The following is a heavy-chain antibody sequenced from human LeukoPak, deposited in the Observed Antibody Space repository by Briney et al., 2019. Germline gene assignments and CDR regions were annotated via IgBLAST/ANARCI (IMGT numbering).Heavy chain of an antibody. Sequence: PGGSLRLSCAASGFTFSSYGMHWVRQAPGKGLEWVSSISSSSSYIYYADSVKGRFTISRDNAKNSLYLQMNSLRAEDTAVYYCARVPPYDYGGNGSGYWGQGTLVTVSS. CDR1: GFTFSSYG. V-gene: IGHV3-21*01. D-gene: IGHD4-23*01. CDR2: ISSSSSYI. CDR3: ARVPPYDYGGNGSGY. J-gene: IGHJ4*02.